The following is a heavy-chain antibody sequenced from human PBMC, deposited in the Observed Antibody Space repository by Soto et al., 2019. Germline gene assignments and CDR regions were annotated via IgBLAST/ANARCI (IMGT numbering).Heavy chain of an antibody. CDR2: ISSSGNSI. V-gene: IGHV3-11*01. D-gene: IGHD6-13*01. CDR3: ARRAVAGRSFDY. CDR1: GFTFSDYY. Sequence: GASLRLSCAASGFTFSDYYMTWIRQAPGKGLEWVSYISSSGNSIYYADSVRGRFTVSRDNAKNSLFLQMNGLRAEDTAVYYCARRAVAGRSFDYWGLGTLVTVSA. J-gene: IGHJ4*02.